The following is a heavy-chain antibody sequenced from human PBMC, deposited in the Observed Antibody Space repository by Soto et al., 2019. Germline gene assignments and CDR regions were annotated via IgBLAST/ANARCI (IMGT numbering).Heavy chain of an antibody. CDR1: GGSISRTSYY. D-gene: IGHD3-16*01. CDR2: IFYSGNT. Sequence: QLQLQESGPGLVKPSETLSLTCTVSGGSISRTSYYWGWIRQPPGKGLEWIGNIFYSGNTYYNPPLMRGXXLXVXXSKNQFSLILSSVTAADTAVCYCAGGGDRFGHGDYWGQGTLVTVSS. CDR3: AGGGDRFGHGDY. V-gene: IGHV4-39*01. J-gene: IGHJ4*02.